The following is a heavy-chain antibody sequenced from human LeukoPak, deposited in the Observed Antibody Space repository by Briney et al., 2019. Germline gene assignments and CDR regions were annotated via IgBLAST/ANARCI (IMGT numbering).Heavy chain of an antibody. D-gene: IGHD6-6*01. CDR2: ISSSSSYI. Sequence: GGSLRLSCAASGFTFSSYSMSWVRQAPGKGLEWVSSISSSSSYIYYADSVKGRFTISRDNSKNTLHLQMNSLRAEDTAVYYCAKDNEYTSSSGYFDYWGQGTLVTVSS. J-gene: IGHJ4*02. CDR1: GFTFSSYS. CDR3: AKDNEYTSSSGYFDY. V-gene: IGHV3-21*04.